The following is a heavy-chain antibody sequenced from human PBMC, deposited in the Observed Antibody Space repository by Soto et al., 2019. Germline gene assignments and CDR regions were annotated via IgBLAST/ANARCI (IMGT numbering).Heavy chain of an antibody. CDR2: IDPNDSYA. CDR3: ARHPYYDTYNPYWYFAL. D-gene: IGHD3-22*01. V-gene: IGHV5-10-1*01. CDR1: GYIFSDYW. Sequence: PGESLKISCKGSGYIFSDYWITWVRQMPGKGLDWMGRIDPNDSYANYGPSFQGHVTISGDKSINTAYLQWSSLKASDTAMYYCARHPYYDTYNPYWYFALWGRGALVTVSS. J-gene: IGHJ2*01.